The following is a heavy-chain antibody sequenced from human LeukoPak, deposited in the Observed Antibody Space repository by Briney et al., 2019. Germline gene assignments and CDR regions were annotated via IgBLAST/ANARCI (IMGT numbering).Heavy chain of an antibody. CDR1: GFTVSSNF. CDR2: IFGGGST. CDR3: ATWPGGWYGEDS. V-gene: IGHV3-53*01. D-gene: IGHD6-19*01. Sequence: GGSLRLSCAASGFTVSSNFMSWVRQAPGRGLEWVSVIFGGGSTYYADSVKGRFTISRDTSKNTLHLQMNSLRAEDTAVYYCATWPGGWYGEDSWGQGTLVTVSS. J-gene: IGHJ4*02.